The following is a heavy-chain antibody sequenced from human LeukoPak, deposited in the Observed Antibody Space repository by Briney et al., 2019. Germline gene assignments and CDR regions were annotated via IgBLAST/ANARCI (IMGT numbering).Heavy chain of an antibody. CDR1: GGSISSSNW. Sequence: PSETLSLTCAVSGGSISSSNWWSWVRQPPGKGLEWIGEIYHSGSTNYNPSLKSRVTISVDKSKNQFSLKLSSVTAADTAVYYCARDQWSGSYLSPWYFDLWGRGTLVTVSS. J-gene: IGHJ2*01. D-gene: IGHD1-26*01. CDR2: IYHSGST. V-gene: IGHV4-4*02. CDR3: ARDQWSGSYLSPWYFDL.